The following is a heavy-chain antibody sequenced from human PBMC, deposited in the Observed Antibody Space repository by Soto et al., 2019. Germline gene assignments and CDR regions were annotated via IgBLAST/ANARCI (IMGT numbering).Heavy chain of an antibody. CDR1: GGSISSGGYY. D-gene: IGHD3-22*01. V-gene: IGHV4-31*03. CDR2: IYYSGST. J-gene: IGHJ4*02. Sequence: PSETLSLTCPVSGGSISSGGYYWSWIRQHPGKGLEWIGYIYYSGSTYYNPSLKSRVTISVDTSKNQFSLKLSSVTAADTAVYYCARLDDSSGYYYFDYWGQGTLVTVSS. CDR3: ARLDDSSGYYYFDY.